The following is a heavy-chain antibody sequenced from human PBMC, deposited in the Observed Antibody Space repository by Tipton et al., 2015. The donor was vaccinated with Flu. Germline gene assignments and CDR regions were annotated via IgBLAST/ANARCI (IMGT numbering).Heavy chain of an antibody. CDR3: ARVGATTRTNTLVYYFDY. J-gene: IGHJ4*02. CDR2: IYYSGST. Sequence: TLSLTCTVSGGSISSYYWSWIRQPPGKGLEWIGYIYYSGSTNYNPSLKSRVTISVDTSKNQFSLKLSSVTAVDAAVYYCARVGATTRTNTLVYYFDYWGQGTLVTVSS. V-gene: IGHV4-59*01. CDR1: GGSISSYY. D-gene: IGHD1-26*01.